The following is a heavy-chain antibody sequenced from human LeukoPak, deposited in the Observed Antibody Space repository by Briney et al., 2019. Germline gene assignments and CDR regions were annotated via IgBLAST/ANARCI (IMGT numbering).Heavy chain of an antibody. CDR3: ARHPVIAARNYRHEFDY. CDR2: INHSGST. CDR1: GGSFSGYY. V-gene: IGHV4-34*01. Sequence: SETLSLTCAVYGGSFSGYYWSWIRQPPGKGLEWIGEINHSGSTNYNPSLKSRVTISVDTSKNQFSLKLSSVTAADTAVYYCARHPVIAARNYRHEFDYWGQGTLVTVSS. J-gene: IGHJ4*02. D-gene: IGHD6-6*01.